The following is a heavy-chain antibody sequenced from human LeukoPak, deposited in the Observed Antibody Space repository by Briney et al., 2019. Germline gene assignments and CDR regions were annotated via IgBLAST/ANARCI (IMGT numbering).Heavy chain of an antibody. J-gene: IGHJ6*03. CDR1: GGSISSNYW. CDR3: ARGRSGTRYYYYYYYMDV. Sequence: SGTLSLTCAVSGGSISSNYWWSWVRQPPGKGLEWIGEIYHSGNTKYNPSLKSRVTISVDTSKNQFSLKLSSVTAADTAVYYCARGRSGTRYYYYYYYMDVWGKGTTVTVSS. CDR2: IYHSGNT. V-gene: IGHV4-4*02. D-gene: IGHD3-10*01.